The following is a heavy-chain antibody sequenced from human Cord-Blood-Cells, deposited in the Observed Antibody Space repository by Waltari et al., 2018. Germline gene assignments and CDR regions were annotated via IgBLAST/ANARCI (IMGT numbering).Heavy chain of an antibody. CDR1: GGSISSSSYY. CDR3: ARTKGFGSDAFDI. Sequence: QLQLQESGPGLVKPSETLSLTCTVSGGSISSSSYYWGGIRQPPGKGLEWVGSIYSSGGTYYNPSLKSRVTISVDTAKNQFSLKLSSVTAADTAVYYCARTKGFGSDAFDIWGQGTMVTVSS. CDR2: IYSSGGT. D-gene: IGHD3-10*01. J-gene: IGHJ3*02. V-gene: IGHV4-39*07.